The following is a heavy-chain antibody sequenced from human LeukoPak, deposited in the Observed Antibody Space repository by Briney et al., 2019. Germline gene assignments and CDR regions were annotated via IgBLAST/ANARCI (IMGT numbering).Heavy chain of an antibody. CDR1: GGSIRSYY. CDR2: IYYSGST. D-gene: IGHD6-19*01. V-gene: IGHV4-59*01. J-gene: IGHJ4*02. CDR3: ARGYGPSSSGWDY. Sequence: SETLSLTCTVSGGSIRSYYWSWVRQPPGKGLEWIGYIYYSGSTKYNPSLKSRVTISIDTSKNQFSLKLCSVTAADTAVYYCARGYGPSSSGWDYWGQGTLVTVSS.